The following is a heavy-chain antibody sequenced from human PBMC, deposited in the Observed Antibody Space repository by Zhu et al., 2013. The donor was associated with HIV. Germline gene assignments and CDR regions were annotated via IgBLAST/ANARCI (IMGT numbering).Heavy chain of an antibody. CDR3: ARAGFENKRPGGY. CDR1: DTTFAAYY. V-gene: IGHV1-2*02. J-gene: IGHJ4*02. CDR2: INTNTGET. Sequence: QVQLVQSGAEVKKPGASVKSPARLLDTTFAAYYVHWVRQAPGQGLEWMGWINTNTGETKYAQNFRGRVTMTRDMSINTAYMEFSRLRFDDTAVYYCARAGFENKRPGGYWAQGTLVTVSS.